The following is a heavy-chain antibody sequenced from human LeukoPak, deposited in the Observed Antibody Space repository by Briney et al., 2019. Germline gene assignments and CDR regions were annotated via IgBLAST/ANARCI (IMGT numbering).Heavy chain of an antibody. CDR1: GFTFSSYA. D-gene: IGHD6-19*01. J-gene: IGHJ4*02. CDR3: ARDFRGALAGTRSYYFDS. V-gene: IGHV3-30-3*01. Sequence: GRSLRLSCAASGFTFSSYAMHWVRQTPGKGLEWVAVISYDGSNKFFADSVKGRFTISRDNSKNTLYLQMNSLRVEDTAVYYCARDFRGALAGTRSYYFDSWGQGTLVTVSS. CDR2: ISYDGSNK.